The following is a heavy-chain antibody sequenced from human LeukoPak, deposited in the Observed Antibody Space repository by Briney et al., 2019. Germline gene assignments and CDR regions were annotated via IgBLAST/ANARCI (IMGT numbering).Heavy chain of an antibody. CDR3: ARERTSYQLRKYYFDY. J-gene: IGHJ4*02. Sequence: GASVKVSCKASGYTFTSYYMHWVRQAPGQGLEWMRGIIPIFGTANYAQKFQGRVTITADESTSTAYMELSSLRSEDTAVYYCARERTSYQLRKYYFDYWGQGTLVTVSS. CDR2: IIPIFGTA. CDR1: GYTFTSYY. V-gene: IGHV1-69*13. D-gene: IGHD2-2*01.